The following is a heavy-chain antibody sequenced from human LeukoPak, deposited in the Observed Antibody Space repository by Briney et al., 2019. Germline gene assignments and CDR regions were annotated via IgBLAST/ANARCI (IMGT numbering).Heavy chain of an antibody. Sequence: SETLSLTCTVSGGSISRYYWSWIRRPPGKGLEWIGYIDDSGNTNYNPSLKSQVTISVDKSKNQFSLKLSFVTAADTAMYYCARSDYHNSGSHTVFDAFDIWGQGTRVTVSS. CDR2: IDDSGNT. CDR3: ARSDYHNSGSHTVFDAFDI. V-gene: IGHV4-59*01. D-gene: IGHD3-10*01. CDR1: GGSISRYY. J-gene: IGHJ3*02.